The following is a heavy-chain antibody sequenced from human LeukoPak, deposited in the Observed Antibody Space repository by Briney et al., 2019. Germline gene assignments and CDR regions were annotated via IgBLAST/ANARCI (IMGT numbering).Heavy chain of an antibody. Sequence: PSETLSLTCAVYGGSFSGYYWSWIRQPPGKGLEWIGEINHSGSTNYNPSLKSRVTIPVDTSKNQFSLKLSSVTAADTAVYYCARGDENETRAQGYWGQGTLVTVSS. CDR2: INHSGST. D-gene: IGHD3-10*01. CDR1: GGSFSGYY. V-gene: IGHV4-34*01. J-gene: IGHJ4*02. CDR3: ARGDENETRAQGY.